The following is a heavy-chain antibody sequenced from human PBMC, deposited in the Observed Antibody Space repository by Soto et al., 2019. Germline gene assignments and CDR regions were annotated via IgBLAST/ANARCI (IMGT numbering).Heavy chain of an antibody. CDR2: INHSGST. V-gene: IGHV4-34*01. CDR1: GGSFSGYY. CDR3: ARRIAAAGPPYPYYYNLDV. J-gene: IGHJ6*03. Sequence: SETLSLTCAVYGGSFSGYYWSWIRQPPGKGLEWIGEINHSGSTNYNPSLKSRVTISVDTSKNQFSLKLSSVTAADTAVYYCARRIAAAGPPYPYYYNLDVWGKGTPVTVSS. D-gene: IGHD6-13*01.